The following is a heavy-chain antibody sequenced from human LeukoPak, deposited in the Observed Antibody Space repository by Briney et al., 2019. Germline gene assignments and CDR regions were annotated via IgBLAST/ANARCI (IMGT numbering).Heavy chain of an antibody. J-gene: IGHJ3*02. V-gene: IGHV1-2*04. CDR1: GYTFTGYY. D-gene: IGHD1-20*01. CDR3: ARGGITGTTRGPTRLNDAFDI. CDR2: INPNRGGT. Sequence: ASVKVSCKASGYTFTGYYMHWVRQAPGQGHEWMGWINPNRGGTNYAQKFQGWVTMTRDTSISTAYMELSRLRSDDTAVYYCARGGITGTTRGPTRLNDAFDIWGQGTMVTVSS.